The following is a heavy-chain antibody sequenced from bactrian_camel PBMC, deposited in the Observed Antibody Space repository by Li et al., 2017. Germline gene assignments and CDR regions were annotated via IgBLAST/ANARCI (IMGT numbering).Heavy chain of an antibody. CDR1: GSRVVSHC. CDR2: ISATSGNT. V-gene: IGHV3-3*01. CDR3: VAGRDDSFAY. J-gene: IGHJ6*01. Sequence: VQLVESGGGSVQAGGSLKLSCVLSGSRVVSHCTAWFRQAPGKEREGVATISATSGNTYYADSVKGRFTISRDNAKNTVFLQMNSLKSEDTGLYYCVAGRDDSFAYWGQGTQVTVS.